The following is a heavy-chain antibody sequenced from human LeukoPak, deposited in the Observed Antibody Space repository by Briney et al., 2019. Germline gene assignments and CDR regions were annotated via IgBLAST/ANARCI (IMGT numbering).Heavy chain of an antibody. CDR2: IYYSGST. CDR3: ARDGDDSSGQRFDY. CDR1: GGSISSGGYY. D-gene: IGHD3-22*01. J-gene: IGHJ4*02. V-gene: IGHV4-31*03. Sequence: PSETLSLTCTVSGGSISSGGYYWSWIRQHPGKGLEWIGYIYYSGSTYYNPSLKSRVTISVDTSKNQFSLKLSSVTAADTAVYCCARDGDDSSGQRFDYWGQGTLVTVSS.